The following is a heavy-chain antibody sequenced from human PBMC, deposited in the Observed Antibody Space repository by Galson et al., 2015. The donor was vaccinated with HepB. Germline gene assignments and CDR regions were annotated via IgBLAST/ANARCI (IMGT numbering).Heavy chain of an antibody. Sequence: SLRLSCAASGFMFRTYSMNWVRQAPGKGLEWVSYISRSSSTVYYADSVKGRFTISRDNAKNSLYLQMNSLRAADTAVYYCARDRTIAVAIDYWGQGTLVTVSS. CDR1: GFMFRTYS. D-gene: IGHD6-19*01. CDR2: ISRSSSTV. J-gene: IGHJ4*02. CDR3: ARDRTIAVAIDY. V-gene: IGHV3-48*04.